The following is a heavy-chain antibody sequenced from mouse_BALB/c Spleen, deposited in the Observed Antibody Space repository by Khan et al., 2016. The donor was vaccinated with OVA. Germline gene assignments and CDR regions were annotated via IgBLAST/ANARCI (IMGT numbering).Heavy chain of an antibody. D-gene: IGHD1-2*01. CDR1: GYSITSGYG. CDR3: ARTARIKY. J-gene: IGHJ2*01. Sequence: QLEESGPGLVKPSQSLSLTCTVTGYSITSGYGWNWIRQFPGNKLEWMGYISYSGSTNYNPSLKSRISINRETSKNQFFLQLNSVTTEDTATYDCARTARIKYWGQGTTLTVSS. CDR2: ISYSGST. V-gene: IGHV3-2*02.